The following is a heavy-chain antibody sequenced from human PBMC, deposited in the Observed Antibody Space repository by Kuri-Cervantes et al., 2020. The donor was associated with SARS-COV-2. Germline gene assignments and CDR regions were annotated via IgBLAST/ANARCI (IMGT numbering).Heavy chain of an antibody. J-gene: IGHJ6*02. CDR1: GFTFSSYA. Sequence: GGSLRLSCAASGFTFSSYAMHWVRQAPGKGLEWVAVISYDGSNKYYADSVKGRFTISRDNSKNTLYLQMNSLRAKDTAVYYCARVWRGELYYYYGMDVWGQGTTVTVSS. CDR3: ARVWRGELYYYYGMDV. D-gene: IGHD3-3*01. CDR2: ISYDGSNK. V-gene: IGHV3-30-3*01.